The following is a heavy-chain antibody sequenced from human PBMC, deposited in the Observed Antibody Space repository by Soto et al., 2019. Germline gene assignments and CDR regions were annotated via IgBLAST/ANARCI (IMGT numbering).Heavy chain of an antibody. V-gene: IGHV4-31*03. CDR3: ARDRQYYDSSGPDYYYYYGMDV. CDR1: GGSISSGGYY. J-gene: IGHJ6*02. Sequence: QVQLQESGPGLVKPSQTLSLTCTVSGGSISSGGYYWSWIRQHPGKGLEWIGYIYYSGSTYYNPSLKSRVTISVDTSKNQFSLKLSSVTAADTAVYYCARDRQYYDSSGPDYYYYYGMDVWGQGTTVTVSS. D-gene: IGHD3-22*01. CDR2: IYYSGST.